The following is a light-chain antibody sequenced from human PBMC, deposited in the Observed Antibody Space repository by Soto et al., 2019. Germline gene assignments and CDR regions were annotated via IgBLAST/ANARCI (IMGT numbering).Light chain of an antibody. CDR3: QQRSDWPVT. CDR2: DSS. J-gene: IGKJ3*01. Sequence: EIVLTQSPATLSLSPGERATLSCRASQSVRTTLAWYQHKPDQAPRLLIYDSSNRAPGIPARVSGSWSGTDFTLTISRLEPEDFAVYYCQQRSDWPVTFGPGTKVDNK. V-gene: IGKV3-11*01. CDR1: QSVRTT.